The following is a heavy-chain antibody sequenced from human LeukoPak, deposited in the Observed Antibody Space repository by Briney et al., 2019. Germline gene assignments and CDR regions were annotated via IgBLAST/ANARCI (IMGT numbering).Heavy chain of an antibody. D-gene: IGHD3-22*01. CDR3: ARGPGGRSGYYPLEDYYYYYYMDV. CDR2: ISAYNGNT. V-gene: IGHV1-18*01. CDR1: GYTFTSYG. Sequence: ASVKVSCKASGYTFTSYGINWVRQAPGQGLEWMGWISAYNGNTNYAQNLQGRVTMTTDTSTSTAYMELRSLRSDDTAVYYCARGPGGRSGYYPLEDYYYYYYMDVWGKGTTVTVSS. J-gene: IGHJ6*03.